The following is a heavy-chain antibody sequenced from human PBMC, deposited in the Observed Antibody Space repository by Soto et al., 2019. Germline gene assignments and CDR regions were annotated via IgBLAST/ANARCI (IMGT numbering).Heavy chain of an antibody. J-gene: IGHJ6*02. CDR2: IDRSGST. D-gene: IGHD2-15*01. V-gene: IGHV4-4*02. CDR3: ETDRNVVVKDAYLVAYDMDD. CDR1: GGSISSSNW. Sequence: SETLSLTCAASGGSISSSNWWSWRRQPPGKRVEGTGEIDRSGSTNYTPSLKSRVTISVDKSKNQLSLKLSSVTAADTAVYYCETDRNVVVKDAYLVAYDMDDWGQGTMVTVSS.